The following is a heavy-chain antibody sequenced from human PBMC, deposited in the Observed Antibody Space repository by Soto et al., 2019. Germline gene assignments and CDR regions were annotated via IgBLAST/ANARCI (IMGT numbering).Heavy chain of an antibody. CDR2: IGGGGDST. D-gene: IGHD2-2*01. J-gene: IGHJ5*02. Sequence: DVQLLESGGGLVQPGGSLRLSCAASGFTLRNYAMAWVRQAPGKGLEWVSTIGGGGDSTYYADSVKGRFTISRDNSKNALYLQMNSLRAEDTAVYYCAKGRRDPRTDCSSTSCLGWFDPWGQGTLVTVSA. CDR3: AKGRRDPRTDCSSTSCLGWFDP. V-gene: IGHV3-23*01. CDR1: GFTLRNYA.